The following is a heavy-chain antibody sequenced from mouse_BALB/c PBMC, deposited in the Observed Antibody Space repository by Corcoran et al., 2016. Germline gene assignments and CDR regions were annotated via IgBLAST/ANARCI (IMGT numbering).Heavy chain of an antibody. CDR2: INPNNGGT. CDR1: GYTFTDYN. D-gene: IGHD2-12*01. CDR3: ARESRLNYAMDY. J-gene: IGHJ4*01. V-gene: IGHV1-18*01. Sequence: EVLLQQSGPELVKPGASVKIPCKASGYTFTDYNMDWVKQSHGKSLEWIGDINPNNGGTIYNQKFKGKATLTVDKSSSTAYMELRSLTSEDTAVYYCARESRLNYAMDYWGQGTSVTVSS.